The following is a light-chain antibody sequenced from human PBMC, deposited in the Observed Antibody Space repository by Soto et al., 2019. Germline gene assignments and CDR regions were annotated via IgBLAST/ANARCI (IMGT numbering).Light chain of an antibody. V-gene: IGLV4-69*01. CDR1: SGHSSYA. CDR2: LDSDGSH. CDR3: QTWGTGIHVV. Sequence: QLVLTQSPSASASLGASVKLTCTLSSGHSSYAIAWHQQQPEKGPRYLMKLDSDGSHTKGYAIPDRFSGSSSEAERYLTISGLRSEDEADYYRQTWGTGIHVVFGGGTKLTVL. J-gene: IGLJ2*01.